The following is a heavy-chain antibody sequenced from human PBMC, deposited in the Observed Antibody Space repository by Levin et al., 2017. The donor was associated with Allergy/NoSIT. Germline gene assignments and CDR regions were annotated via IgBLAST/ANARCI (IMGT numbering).Heavy chain of an antibody. D-gene: IGHD6-19*01. CDR2: IYHSGTT. CDR3: ARVRAYSNGWNFDY. V-gene: IGHV4-38-2*02. J-gene: IGHJ4*02. CDR1: GYSISNGYY. Sequence: GSLRLSCTVSGYSISNGYYWGWIRQPPGKGLEWIGSIYHSGTTFYNPSLKSRVTMSVDTSENQFSLNLTSVTAADTAVYHCARVRAYSNGWNFDYWGQGTLVTVSS.